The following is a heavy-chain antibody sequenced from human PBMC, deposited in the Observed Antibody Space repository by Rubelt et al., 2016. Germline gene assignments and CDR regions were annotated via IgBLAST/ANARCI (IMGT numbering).Heavy chain of an antibody. CDR2: TTSEGSST. Sequence: EVQLLESGGGLAQPGGSLRLSCAASGFTFSNYAMSWVRQAPGKGLEWVSRTTSEGSSTTYADSVKGRFTISRDNAKNTVYLQMNGLRAEDTAVYYCARVLSSTVTTFQYWGQGTLVTVSS. D-gene: IGHD4-11*01. J-gene: IGHJ1*01. CDR3: ARVLSSTVTTFQY. V-gene: IGHV3-74*02. CDR1: GFTFSNYA.